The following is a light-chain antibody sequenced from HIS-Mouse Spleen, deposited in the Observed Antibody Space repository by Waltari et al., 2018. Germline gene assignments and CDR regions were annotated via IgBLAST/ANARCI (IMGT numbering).Light chain of an antibody. V-gene: IGKV4-1*01. CDR3: QQYYSTPYT. J-gene: IGKJ2*01. CDR2: WAS. Sequence: IVMTQSPDSLAVSLGDMATIHCKSSQSVLYSSNNKNYLAWYQQKPGQPPKLLIYWASTRESGVPDRFSGSGSGTDFTLTISSLQAEDVAVYYCQQYYSTPYTFGQGTKLEIK. CDR1: QSVLYSSNNKNY.